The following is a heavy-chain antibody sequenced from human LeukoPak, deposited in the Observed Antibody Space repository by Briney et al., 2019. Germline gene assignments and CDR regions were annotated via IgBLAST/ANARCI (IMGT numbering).Heavy chain of an antibody. CDR1: GGSISSGGYS. D-gene: IGHD3-10*01. J-gene: IGHJ5*02. CDR3: ARSPFKAITMVRGVIPA. Sequence: PSETLSLTCAVSGGSISSGGYSWSWIRQPPGKGLEWIGYIYDSGSTYYNPSLKSRVTISLDRSKNQFSLKLSSVTAADTAVYYCARSPFKAITMVRGVIPAWGQGTLVTVSS. V-gene: IGHV4-30-2*01. CDR2: IYDSGST.